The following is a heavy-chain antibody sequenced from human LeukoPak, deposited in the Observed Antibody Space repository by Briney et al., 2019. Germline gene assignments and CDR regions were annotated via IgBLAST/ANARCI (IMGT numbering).Heavy chain of an antibody. D-gene: IGHD3-10*01. CDR2: INPNSGGT. V-gene: IGHV1-2*02. CDR1: GYTFTGYY. J-gene: IGHJ6*03. Sequence: ASVKVSCKASGYTFTGYYMHWVRQAPGQGLEWMGWINPNSGGTNYAQKFQGRVTMTRDTSISTAYMELSSLRSEDTAVYYCARGLYGSGSYYRMSYYYYYMDVWGKGTTVTISS. CDR3: ARGLYGSGSYYRMSYYYYYMDV.